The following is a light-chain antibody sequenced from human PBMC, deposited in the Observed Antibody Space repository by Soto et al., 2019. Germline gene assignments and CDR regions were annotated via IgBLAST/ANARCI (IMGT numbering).Light chain of an antibody. J-gene: IGKJ1*01. V-gene: IGKV1-39*01. Sequence: DIQMTQSPSSLSASVGERVTIACRAGQTISNFLNWYQQKPGKAPKLLIHAASNLQSGVPARFNGSGSGTDFTLTITSLQPGDSAAYFCQQSYRTPKTFGQGTKVDIK. CDR1: QTISNF. CDR2: AAS. CDR3: QQSYRTPKT.